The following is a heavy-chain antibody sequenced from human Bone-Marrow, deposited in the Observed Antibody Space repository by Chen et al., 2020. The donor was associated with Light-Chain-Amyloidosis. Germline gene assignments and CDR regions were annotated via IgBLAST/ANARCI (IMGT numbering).Heavy chain of an antibody. D-gene: IGHD3-9*01. CDR2: ISGSGGSR. CDR1: YA. V-gene: IGHV3-23*01. CDR3: AKDISYDDILPGYPADAFDI. J-gene: IGHJ3*02. Sequence: YALGGVRQAPGKGLEWVSTISGSGGSRYYGDSVKGRLTISRDNSKNALFLQMNSLRAEDTAVYYCAKDISYDDILPGYPADAFDIWGQGTMVTVSS.